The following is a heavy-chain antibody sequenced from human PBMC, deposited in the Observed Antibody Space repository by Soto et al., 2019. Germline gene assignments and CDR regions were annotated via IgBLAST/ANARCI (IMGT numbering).Heavy chain of an antibody. D-gene: IGHD3-3*01. CDR1: GFTFSSYA. Sequence: GGSLRLSCAASGFTFSSYAMSWVRQAPGKGLEWVSAISGSGGSTYYADSVKGRFTISRDNSKNTLYLQMNSLRAEDTAVYYCAKAPLKKYDFWSGYYNYYYYMDVWGKGTTVTVSS. V-gene: IGHV3-23*01. CDR3: AKAPLKKYDFWSGYYNYYYYMDV. J-gene: IGHJ6*03. CDR2: ISGSGGST.